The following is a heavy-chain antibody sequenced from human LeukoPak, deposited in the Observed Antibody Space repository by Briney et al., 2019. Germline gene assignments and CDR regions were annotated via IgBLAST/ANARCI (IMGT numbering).Heavy chain of an antibody. CDR1: GFTFSSYW. CDR3: ARDHGGDYYFDY. D-gene: IGHD2-21*02. J-gene: IGHJ4*02. V-gene: IGHV3-74*01. Sequence: GGSLRLSCAASGFTFSSYWMHWVRQAPGKGLVWVSRITNDGSGTAYADSVKGRFTISRDNAKNTLYLQMNSLRAEDTAVYYCARDHGGDYYFDYWCQGILVTVSS. CDR2: ITNDGSGT.